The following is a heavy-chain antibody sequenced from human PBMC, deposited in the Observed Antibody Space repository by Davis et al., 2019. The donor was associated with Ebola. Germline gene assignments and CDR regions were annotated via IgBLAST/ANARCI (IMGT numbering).Heavy chain of an antibody. D-gene: IGHD3-3*01. CDR2: TYYDRSKWYN. J-gene: IGHJ4*02. V-gene: IGHV6-1*01. CDR1: GDSVTGNNGA. Sequence: HSQTLSLTCVISGDSVTGNNGAWNWIRQSPSRGLEWLGRTYYDRSKWYNDYAVSVKSRIIINADASKNQFSLQLNSVTPEDTAVYYCARGWLRGYLDYWGQGTLVTVSS. CDR3: ARGWLRGYLDY.